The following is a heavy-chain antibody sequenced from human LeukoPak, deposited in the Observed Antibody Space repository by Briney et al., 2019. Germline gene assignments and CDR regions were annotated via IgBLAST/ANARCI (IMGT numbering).Heavy chain of an antibody. Sequence: GGSLRLSCVASGFSFSNFWMSWVRQAPGERPEWLTNIKQDGSQKYYVDSVRGRFTISRDNAKNSLYLQMNSLRAEDTAVYYCARDVSTDQGRRGYISDYGMDVWGQGTTVTVSS. V-gene: IGHV3-7*03. CDR3: ARDVSTDQGRRGYISDYGMDV. CDR2: IKQDGSQK. D-gene: IGHD5-18*01. CDR1: GFSFSNFW. J-gene: IGHJ6*02.